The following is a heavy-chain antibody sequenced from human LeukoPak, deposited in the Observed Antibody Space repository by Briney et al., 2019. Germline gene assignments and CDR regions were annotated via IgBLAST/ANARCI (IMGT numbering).Heavy chain of an antibody. Sequence: PGGSLRLSCAASGFTFSNYAMSWVRQTLGKGLECVSTIGGGGDYTYYADSVKGRFTVSRDNSRNTLYLQMNSLRAEDTALYYCVKKRSYYDFWSGYCHYWGQGTLVTVSS. CDR3: VKKRSYYDFWSGYCHY. J-gene: IGHJ4*02. CDR1: GFTFSNYA. CDR2: IGGGGDYT. V-gene: IGHV3-23*01. D-gene: IGHD3-3*01.